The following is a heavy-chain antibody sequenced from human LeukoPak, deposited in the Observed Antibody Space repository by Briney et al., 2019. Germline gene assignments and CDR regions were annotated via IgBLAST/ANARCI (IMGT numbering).Heavy chain of an antibody. CDR3: ARDLGDFDYGDYGWFDP. CDR2: IYYSGSKST. Sequence: SETLSLTCTVSGVSISGYYWRWLRQSPGRGLEGVGYIYYSGSKSTNYNPSLQSRITMSVHTSKNQLSLKLSSVTAADTAVYYCARDLGDFDYGDYGWFDPWGQGTLVTVSS. D-gene: IGHD4-17*01. J-gene: IGHJ5*02. CDR1: GVSISGYY. V-gene: IGHV4-59*01.